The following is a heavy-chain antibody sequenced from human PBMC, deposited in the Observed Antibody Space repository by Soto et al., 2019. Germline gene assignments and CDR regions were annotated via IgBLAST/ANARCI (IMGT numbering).Heavy chain of an antibody. J-gene: IGHJ3*02. D-gene: IGHD6-19*01. CDR2: ISSSSSTI. V-gene: IGHV3-48*02. CDR3: ARDTPNISGWRFRAFDI. CDR1: GFTFSSYS. Sequence: GGSLRLSCAASGFTFSSYSMNWVRQAPGKGLEWVSYISSSSSTIYYADSVKGRFTISRDNAKNSLYLQMNSLRDEDTAVYYCARDTPNISGWRFRAFDIWGQGTMVTVSS.